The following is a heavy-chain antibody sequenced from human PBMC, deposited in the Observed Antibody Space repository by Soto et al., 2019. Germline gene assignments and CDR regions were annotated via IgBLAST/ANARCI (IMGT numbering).Heavy chain of an antibody. D-gene: IGHD6-13*01. CDR2: ISYDGSHK. CDR1: GFTFSTYG. V-gene: IGHV3-30*19. J-gene: IGHJ6*04. CDR3: ARDLGSSWLIGGAFYYYGMDV. Sequence: QVQLVESGGGVVQPGRSLRLSCAASGFTFSTYGMHWVRQAPGKGLARVAVISYDGSHKYYADSVKGRFTISRDTSKNTLYLQLNSLRPEDTAVYYCARDLGSSWLIGGAFYYYGMDVWGKGTTVTVSS.